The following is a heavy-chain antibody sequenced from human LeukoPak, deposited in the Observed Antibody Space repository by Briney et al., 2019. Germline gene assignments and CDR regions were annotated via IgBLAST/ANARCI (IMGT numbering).Heavy chain of an antibody. CDR1: GASISGGTYY. CDR3: ARRGGSGRAFDY. J-gene: IGHJ4*02. V-gene: IGHV4-39*01. D-gene: IGHD1-26*01. Sequence: PSETLSLTCSVSGASISGGTYYWGWIRQPPGKGLEWIGSIYYTGSTYDNPSLKSRVTISVDTSKNQFSLKLSSVTTADTAVYYCARRGGSGRAFDYWGQGTLVTVSS. CDR2: IYYTGST.